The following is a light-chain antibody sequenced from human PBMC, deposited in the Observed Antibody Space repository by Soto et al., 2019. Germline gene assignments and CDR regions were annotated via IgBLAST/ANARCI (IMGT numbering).Light chain of an antibody. Sequence: EILLTQSPGTLSLSPGERATLSCRASQTISSDYLAWYQQKPGQAPRLLIFGAATRAADIPDRFSGSGSGTDFTLTISRLEPEDFAVYYCQQYGNSFVGFGQGTKVEIK. J-gene: IGKJ1*01. CDR1: QTISSDY. V-gene: IGKV3-20*01. CDR2: GAA. CDR3: QQYGNSFVG.